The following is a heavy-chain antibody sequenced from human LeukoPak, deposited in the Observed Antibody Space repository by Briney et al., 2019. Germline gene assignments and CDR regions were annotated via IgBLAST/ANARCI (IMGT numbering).Heavy chain of an antibody. D-gene: IGHD3-10*01. CDR2: INHSGST. CDR1: GGSFSGYY. Sequence: SETLSLTCAVYGGSFSGYYWSWIRQPPGKGLEWIGEINHSGSTNYNPSLKSRVTISVDTSKNQFSLKLSSVTAADTAVYYCARDRGGYVDHWGQGTLVTVSS. CDR3: ARDRGGYVDH. J-gene: IGHJ4*02. V-gene: IGHV4-34*01.